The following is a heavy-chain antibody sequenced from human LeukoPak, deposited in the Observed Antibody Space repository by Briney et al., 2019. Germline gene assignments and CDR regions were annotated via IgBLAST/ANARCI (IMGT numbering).Heavy chain of an antibody. Sequence: TSVKVFCKASGFTFTSSAMQWVRQARGQRLEWIGWIVVGSGNTNYAQKFQERVTITRDMSTSTAYMELSSLRSEDTAVYYCAADHCSGGSCYSVLWGQGTLVTVSS. D-gene: IGHD2-15*01. CDR1: GFTFTSSA. J-gene: IGHJ4*02. CDR2: IVVGSGNT. V-gene: IGHV1-58*02. CDR3: AADHCSGGSCYSVL.